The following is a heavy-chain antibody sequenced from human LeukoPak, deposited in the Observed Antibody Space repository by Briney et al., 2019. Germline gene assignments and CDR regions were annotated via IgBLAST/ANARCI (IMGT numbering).Heavy chain of an antibody. CDR3: ARGPTGRIAVAGRWLGI. V-gene: IGHV4-34*01. CDR1: GGSFSGYY. D-gene: IGHD6-19*01. Sequence: SETLSLTCAVYGGSFSGYYWSWIRQPPGKGLEWIGEINYSGSTNYNPSLKSRVTISVDTSKNQFSLKLSSVTAADTAVYYCARGPTGRIAVAGRWLGIWGQGTLVTVSS. CDR2: INYSGST. J-gene: IGHJ4*02.